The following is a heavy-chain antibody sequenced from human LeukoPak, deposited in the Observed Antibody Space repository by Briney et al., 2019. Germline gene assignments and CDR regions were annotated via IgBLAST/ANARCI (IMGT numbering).Heavy chain of an antibody. CDR2: IYPGDSDT. J-gene: IGHJ4*02. Sequence: GESLKISCKVSGYSFTNYWIGWVRQMPGKGLERMGIIYPGDSDTKYSPSFQGQVTISADKSISTAYLQWSSLKASDTAIYYCARPGRGALFEYWGQGTLVTVSS. D-gene: IGHD3-10*01. CDR1: GYSFTNYW. CDR3: ARPGRGALFEY. V-gene: IGHV5-51*01.